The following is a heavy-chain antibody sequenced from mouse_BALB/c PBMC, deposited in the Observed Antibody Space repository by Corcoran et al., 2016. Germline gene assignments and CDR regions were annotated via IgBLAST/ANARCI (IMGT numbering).Heavy chain of an antibody. V-gene: IGHV1S136*01. CDR2: INPYNDGT. J-gene: IGHJ4*01. CDR3: AREGNAYAMDY. D-gene: IGHD2-1*01. CDR1: GYTFTSYV. Sequence: EVQLQQSGPELVKPGASVKMSCKASGYTFTSYVMHWVKQKPGQGLEWIGYINPYNDGTKYNEKFKGKATLNSDKSSSTAYMELSSLTSEDSAVYYCAREGNAYAMDYWGQGISVIVSS.